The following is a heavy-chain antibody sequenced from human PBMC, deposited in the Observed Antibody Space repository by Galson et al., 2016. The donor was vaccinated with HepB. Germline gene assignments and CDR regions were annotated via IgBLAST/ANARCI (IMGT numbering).Heavy chain of an antibody. D-gene: IGHD3-16*01. CDR1: GFSFSTSG. Sequence: SLRLSCAASGFSFSTSGMSWVRQSPGRGLEWVSGITGSGGATHYADSVRGRFTISRDNFKNMLYLYMNNVRAGDTVVYYCGKHGGFDYWGQGAPVTVSS. J-gene: IGHJ4*02. CDR3: GKHGGFDY. CDR2: ITGSGGAT. V-gene: IGHV3-23*01.